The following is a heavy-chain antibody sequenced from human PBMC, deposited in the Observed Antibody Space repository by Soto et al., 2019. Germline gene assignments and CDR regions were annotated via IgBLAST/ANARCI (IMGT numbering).Heavy chain of an antibody. CDR3: ACETTVVTPSFAF. Sequence: QAQLVQSGAEAKEPGSSVKVSCRASGGTIRCSGISWIRQAPGQGLEWMGGILPMSSKGDYVQGFQDRVTISADESTSTSYLELSSLRTQDTAVYYSACETTVVTPSFAFWGQGTLVTVSS. D-gene: IGHD4-4*01. J-gene: IGHJ4*02. CDR1: GGTIRCSG. V-gene: IGHV1-69*01. CDR2: ILPMSSKG.